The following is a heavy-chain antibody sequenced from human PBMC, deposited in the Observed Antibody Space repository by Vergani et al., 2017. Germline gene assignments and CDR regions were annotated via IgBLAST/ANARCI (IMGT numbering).Heavy chain of an antibody. Sequence: QLQLQESGPGLVKPSETLSLTCTVSGGSISSSSYYWGWIRQPPGKGLEWIGYIYYSGSTYYNPSLKSRVTISVDTSKNQFSLKLSSVTAADTAVYYCARTCGSSWKNYFDYGGQGTLVTVSS. D-gene: IGHD6-13*01. CDR2: IYYSGST. J-gene: IGHJ4*02. CDR1: GGSISSSSYY. CDR3: ARTCGSSWKNYFDY. V-gene: IGHV4-31*03.